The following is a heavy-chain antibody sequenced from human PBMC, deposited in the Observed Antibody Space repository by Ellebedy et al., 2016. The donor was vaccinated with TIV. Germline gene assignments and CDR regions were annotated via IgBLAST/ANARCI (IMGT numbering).Heavy chain of an antibody. D-gene: IGHD3-16*01. CDR2: INTYNGDT. Sequence: AASVKVSCKTSGYSFTSYSISWVRQAPGQGLEWLGWINTYNGDTHYAQKLQGRVTVTTDTSTSIAHMELRSLRSDDTAVYYCSRDGGRREDYWGQGTLVTVSA. J-gene: IGHJ4*02. CDR3: SRDGGRREDY. CDR1: GYSFTSYS. V-gene: IGHV1-18*01.